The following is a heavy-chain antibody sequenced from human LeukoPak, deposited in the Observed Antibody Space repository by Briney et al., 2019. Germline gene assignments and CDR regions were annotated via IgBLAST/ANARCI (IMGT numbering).Heavy chain of an antibody. Sequence: GGSLRLSCAASGFTFSDYYMSWIRQAPGKGLEWVSYISSSSSTIYYADSVKGRFTISRDNAKNSLYLQMNSLRAEDTAVYYCARGLKGYGSGSYYIGHSLDYWGQGTLVTVSS. CDR3: ARGLKGYGSGSYYIGHSLDY. J-gene: IGHJ4*02. D-gene: IGHD3-10*01. CDR1: GFTFSDYY. CDR2: ISSSSSTI. V-gene: IGHV3-11*04.